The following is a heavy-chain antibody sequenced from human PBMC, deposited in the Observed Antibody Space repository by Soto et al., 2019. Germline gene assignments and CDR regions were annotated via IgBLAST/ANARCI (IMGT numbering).Heavy chain of an antibody. D-gene: IGHD2-8*01. J-gene: IGHJ4*02. V-gene: IGHV4-30-4*01. CDR3: AREGGESENGRYYFDS. CDR1: GGSTSSDNY. Sequence: SETLSLTCTVSGGSTSSDNYWSWIRQPPGKGLEWIGHIYYSGNTDYNPSLKSRLAISIDTSKNQFSLKLSSVTAADTAVYFCAREGGESENGRYYFDSWGQGTLVTVSS. CDR2: IYYSGNT.